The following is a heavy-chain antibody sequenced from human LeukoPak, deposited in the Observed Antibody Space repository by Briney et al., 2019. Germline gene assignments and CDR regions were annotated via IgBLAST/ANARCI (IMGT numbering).Heavy chain of an antibody. CDR2: INHSGST. Sequence: SETLSLTCAVYGGSFRGYYWSWIRQPPGKGVEWIGEINHSGSTNYNPSLKSRVTISVDTSKNQFSLKLSSVTAADTAVYYCARGRGYCSSTSCKMARWFDPWGQGTLVTVSS. V-gene: IGHV4-34*01. J-gene: IGHJ5*02. D-gene: IGHD2-2*01. CDR3: ARGRGYCSSTSCKMARWFDP. CDR1: GGSFRGYY.